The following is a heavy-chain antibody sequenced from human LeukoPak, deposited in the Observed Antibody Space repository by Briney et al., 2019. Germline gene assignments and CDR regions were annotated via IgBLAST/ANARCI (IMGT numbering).Heavy chain of an antibody. D-gene: IGHD5-18*01. V-gene: IGHV3-48*03. CDR3: ARDPRGYSCGRLGY. Sequence: QSGGSLRLSCAASGFTFSSYEMNWVRQAPGKGLEWVSYISSSGSTIYYADSVKGRFTISRDNAKNSLYLQMNSLRAEDTAVYYCARDPRGYSCGRLGYWGQGTLVTVSS. CDR2: ISSSGSTI. J-gene: IGHJ4*02. CDR1: GFTFSSYE.